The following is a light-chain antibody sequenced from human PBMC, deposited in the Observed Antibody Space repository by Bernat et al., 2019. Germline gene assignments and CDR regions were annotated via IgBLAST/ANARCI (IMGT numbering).Light chain of an antibody. J-gene: IGKJ2*01. V-gene: IGKV3-20*01. CDR2: GAS. CDR3: QQCGTSPYT. Sequence: EIVLTQSPGTLSLFPGERATLSCRASQSVDRIYLAWYKQKPGQAPSLLIYGASNSAPGIQDRFSGIGSGTDFTLTISRLEPEDFAVYYCQQCGTSPYTFGQGTKVEIK. CDR1: QSVDRIY.